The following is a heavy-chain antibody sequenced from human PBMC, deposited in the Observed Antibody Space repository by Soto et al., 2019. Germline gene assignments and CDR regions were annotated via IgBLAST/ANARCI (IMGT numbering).Heavy chain of an antibody. D-gene: IGHD1-26*01. V-gene: IGHV4-28*01. CDR1: GYSISSSNW. CDR3: ARREIQGPIDY. Sequence: QVQLQESGPGLVKPSDTLSLTCAVSGYSISSSNWWGWIRQPPGKGLEWIGYIYYSGTTYYNPTLKGLVTMSVDTSKHQYALKLTSVTAVDTAVYYCARREIQGPIDYWGQGTLVTVSS. CDR2: IYYSGTT. J-gene: IGHJ4*02.